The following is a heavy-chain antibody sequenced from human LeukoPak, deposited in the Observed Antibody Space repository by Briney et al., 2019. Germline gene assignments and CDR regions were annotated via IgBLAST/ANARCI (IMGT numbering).Heavy chain of an antibody. CDR1: GFTFSSYA. J-gene: IGHJ6*02. V-gene: IGHV3-30*18. CDR3: AKDFTISGYYYGMDV. D-gene: IGHD2-21*01. CDR2: ISYDGSNK. Sequence: GGSLRLSCAASGFTFSSYAMSWVRQAPGKGLEWVAVISYDGSNKYYADSVKGRFTISRDNSKNTLYLQMNSLRAEDTAVYYCAKDFTISGYYYGMDVWGQGTTVTVSS.